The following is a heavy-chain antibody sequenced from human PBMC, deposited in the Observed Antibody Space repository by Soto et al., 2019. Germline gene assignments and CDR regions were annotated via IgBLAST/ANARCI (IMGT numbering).Heavy chain of an antibody. V-gene: IGHV3-23*01. D-gene: IGHD5-18*01. CDR3: ARSPRGYSYPYYFDY. J-gene: IGHJ4*02. Sequence: EVQLLESGGGLVQPGGSLRLSCAASGFTFTTYVVSWVRQAPGKGLEWVSTISDSGGSTYYADSVKGRFTISRDNSKNTLYLQMNSLRAEDTAVYYCARSPRGYSYPYYFDYWGQGTLVTVSS. CDR1: GFTFTTYV. CDR2: ISDSGGST.